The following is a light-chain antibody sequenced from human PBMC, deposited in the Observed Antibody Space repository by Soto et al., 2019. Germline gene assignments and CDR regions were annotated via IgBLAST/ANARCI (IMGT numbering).Light chain of an antibody. CDR3: QQRGNWPPT. CDR1: QSVSSY. J-gene: IGKJ3*01. Sequence: EVVLTQSPATLSLSPGERATLSCRASQSVSSYLACYQQKPGQTPRLLIYDASNRATGIPARFSGSGSGTDFTLTISSLAPEYFAFYFCQQRGNWPPTFGPGTKVDI. V-gene: IGKV3-11*01. CDR2: DAS.